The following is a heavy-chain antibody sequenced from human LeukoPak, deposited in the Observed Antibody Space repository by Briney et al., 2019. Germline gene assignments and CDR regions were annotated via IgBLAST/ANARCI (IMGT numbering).Heavy chain of an antibody. V-gene: IGHV3-30*18. D-gene: IGHD1-26*01. CDR1: GFTFSSYG. J-gene: IGHJ4*02. CDR2: ISYDGSNK. CDR3: AKDSGGASVY. Sequence: AGGSLRLSCAASGFTFSSYGMHWVRQAPGKGLEWVAVISYDGSNKYYADSVKGRFTISRDNSKNTLYLQMNSLRAEDTAVYYCAKDSGGASVYWGQGTLVTVSS.